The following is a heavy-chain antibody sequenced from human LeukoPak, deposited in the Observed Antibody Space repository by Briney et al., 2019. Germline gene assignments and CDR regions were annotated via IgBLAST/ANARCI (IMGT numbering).Heavy chain of an antibody. CDR1: GFTFSRYS. D-gene: IGHD6-19*01. Sequence: GGSLRLSCAGSGFTFSRYSMNWFRQAPGKGLERVSSISSSSSYIFYADSVKGRFTISRDNANNSLYLQMSSLRAEDTAVYYCARDAQWLVPEGYYFYMDVWGKGTTVTVSS. J-gene: IGHJ6*03. CDR2: ISSSSSYI. V-gene: IGHV3-21*01. CDR3: ARDAQWLVPEGYYFYMDV.